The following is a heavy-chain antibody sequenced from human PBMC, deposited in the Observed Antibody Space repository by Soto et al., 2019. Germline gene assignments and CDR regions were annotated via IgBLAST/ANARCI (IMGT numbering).Heavy chain of an antibody. CDR3: GRVMIGTSRHTDSDY. D-gene: IGHD2-2*01. CDR2: IDHNGVT. Sequence: NPSETLSLTCSVSGASISSRDYYWGWIRQTPGKGLEWIGNIDHNGVTYYNPSLKSRVTVSKDTSKNQFSLKVASITAADTAIYYCGRVMIGTSRHTDSDYWGQGTQVTVSS. J-gene: IGHJ4*02. CDR1: GASISSRDYY. V-gene: IGHV4-39*01.